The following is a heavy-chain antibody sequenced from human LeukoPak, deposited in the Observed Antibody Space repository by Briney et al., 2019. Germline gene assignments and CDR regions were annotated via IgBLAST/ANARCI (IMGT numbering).Heavy chain of an antibody. V-gene: IGHV1-69*05. D-gene: IGHD6-19*01. Sequence: SVKVSCKASGGTFSSYAISWVRPAPGQGLEWMGGIIPIFGTANYAQKFQGRVTITTVESTSTAYMELRNLNTDDTAVYYCARDPSNTSGRYLFFDYWGQGTLVTVSS. CDR3: ARDPSNTSGRYLFFDY. CDR2: IIPIFGTA. CDR1: GGTFSSYA. J-gene: IGHJ4*02.